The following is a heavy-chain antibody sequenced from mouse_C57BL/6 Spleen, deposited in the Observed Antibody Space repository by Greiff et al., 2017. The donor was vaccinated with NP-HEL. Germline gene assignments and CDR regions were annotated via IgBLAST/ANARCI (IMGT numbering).Heavy chain of an antibody. CDR1: GYSITSGYY. D-gene: IGHD2-1*01. V-gene: IGHV3-6*01. CDR2: ISYDGSN. J-gene: IGHJ2*01. Sequence: EVKLMESGPGLVKPSQSLSLTCSVTGYSITSGYYWNWIRQFPGNKLEWMGYISYDGSNNYNPSLKNRISITRDTSKNQFFLKLNSVTTEDTATYYCANLYGNHYWGQGTTLTVSS. CDR3: ANLYGNHY.